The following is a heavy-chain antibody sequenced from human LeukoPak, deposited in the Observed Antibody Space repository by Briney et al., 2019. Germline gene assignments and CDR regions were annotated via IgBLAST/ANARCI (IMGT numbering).Heavy chain of an antibody. V-gene: IGHV3-20*04. J-gene: IGHJ4*02. CDR1: GDTFYDYG. CDR3: ARGINWVDY. D-gene: IGHD7-27*01. Sequence: GGSLRLSCAASGDTFYDYGMTWVRHAPGKGLGWVSGINWNGGSTGYADSVKGRFTISRDNAKNSLSLQMNSLRAEDTALYYCARGINWVDYWGQGSLVTVSS. CDR2: INWNGGST.